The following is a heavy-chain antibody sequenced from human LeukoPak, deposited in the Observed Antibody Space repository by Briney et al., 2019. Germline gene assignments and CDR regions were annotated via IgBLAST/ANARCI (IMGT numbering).Heavy chain of an antibody. J-gene: IGHJ5*02. Sequence: ASVKVSCKASGYTFTSYAMHWVRQAPGQRLEWMVWINAGNGNTKYSQKFQGRVTITRDTSASTAYMELSSLRSEDTAVYYCAREYCSGGSCLNWFDPWGQGTLVTVSS. CDR1: GYTFTSYA. CDR2: INAGNGNT. D-gene: IGHD2-15*01. V-gene: IGHV1-3*01. CDR3: AREYCSGGSCLNWFDP.